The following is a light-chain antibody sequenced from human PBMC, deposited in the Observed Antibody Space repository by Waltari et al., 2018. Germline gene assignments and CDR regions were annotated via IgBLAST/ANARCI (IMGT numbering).Light chain of an antibody. V-gene: IGLV2-18*02. CDR2: EGI. J-gene: IGLJ2*01. CDR1: SSHIGGYNG. Sequence: QSALTQPPSVSKSLGQSITISCTGTSSHIGGYNGVSWYQQNSATAPSLLIFEGIKRPSGVSDRFSGSKSGNTASLTISGLQAEDEADYYCGSYRSGSTWVFGGGTRLTVL. CDR3: GSYRSGSTWV.